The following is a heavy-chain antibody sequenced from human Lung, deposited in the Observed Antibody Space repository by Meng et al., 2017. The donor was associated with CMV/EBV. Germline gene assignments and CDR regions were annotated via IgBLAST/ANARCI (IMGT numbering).Heavy chain of an antibody. D-gene: IGHD3/OR15-3a*01. J-gene: IGHJ6*02. CDR1: GYTFNGYN. CDR3: ARLFHTILGTGYYYGMDV. CDR2: INPNSGGT. V-gene: IGHV1-2*02. Sequence: AXVXVSXXASGYTFNGYNMHWVRQAPGQGLEWMGWINPNSGGTNYAQRFQGRVTLTIDTSISTAYMELSRLKSDDTAVYFCARLFHTILGTGYYYGMDVWGQGTXVTVSS.